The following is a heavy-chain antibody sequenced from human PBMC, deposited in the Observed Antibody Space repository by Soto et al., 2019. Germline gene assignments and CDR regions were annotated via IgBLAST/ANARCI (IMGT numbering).Heavy chain of an antibody. Sequence: QLQLQQWGAGLLKPSETLSLTCAVYGGSFSGYYWSWIRQPPGKGLEWIGEINHSGSTNYNPSLKSRVTISVDTSKNQFSLKLSSVTAADTAVYYCARAGCSGGSCRYYYYMDVWGKGTTVTVSS. D-gene: IGHD2-15*01. J-gene: IGHJ6*03. V-gene: IGHV4-34*01. CDR3: ARAGCSGGSCRYYYYMDV. CDR2: INHSGST. CDR1: GGSFSGYY.